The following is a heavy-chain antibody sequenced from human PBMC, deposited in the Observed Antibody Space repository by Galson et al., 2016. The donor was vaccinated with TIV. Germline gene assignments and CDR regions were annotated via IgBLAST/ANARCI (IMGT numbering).Heavy chain of an antibody. CDR3: ARLGPSSVFDN. J-gene: IGHJ4*02. CDR1: GFPSRDYW. Sequence: SLRLSCAGSGFPSRDYWMTWVRQAPGKGLEWVASITEDGSEKRYLDSVKGRFTFSRDNAKNSLYLQMRSLRAEDTAVYYCARLGPSSVFDNWGQGALVTVSS. CDR2: ITEDGSEK. V-gene: IGHV3-7*01.